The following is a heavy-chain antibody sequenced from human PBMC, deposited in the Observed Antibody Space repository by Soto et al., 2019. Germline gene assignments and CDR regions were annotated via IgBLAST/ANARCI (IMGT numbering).Heavy chain of an antibody. CDR1: GYTFTNYG. D-gene: IGHD2-15*01. V-gene: IGHV1-18*01. J-gene: IGHJ4*02. CDR2: INVYNGNT. Sequence: ASVKVSCTSSGYTFTNYGVSWVRQAPGQGLEWMGWINVYNGNTKYAHKFQSRDTMTTDTSTTTEYMELRRMRSDDTASCYCARSAWILGYCSGNNCWSGCLQNWGKGTLVTFS. CDR3: ARSAWILGYCSGNNCWSGCLQN.